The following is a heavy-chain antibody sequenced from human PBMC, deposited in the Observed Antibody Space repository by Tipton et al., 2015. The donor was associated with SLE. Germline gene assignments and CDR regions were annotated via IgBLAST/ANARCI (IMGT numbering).Heavy chain of an antibody. CDR3: ATVVTTGLYWYFDL. V-gene: IGHV1-18*01. D-gene: IGHD4-17*01. CDR1: GYTFTTYG. Sequence: QSGAEVKKPGASVKVSCKASGYTFTTYGITWVRQAPGQGLEWMGWIRVTNGETNYAQKLRGRVTMTTDTSTRTAYMELRSLRSDDTAVYYCATVVTTGLYWYFDLWGRGTLVTVSS. J-gene: IGHJ2*01. CDR2: IRVTNGET.